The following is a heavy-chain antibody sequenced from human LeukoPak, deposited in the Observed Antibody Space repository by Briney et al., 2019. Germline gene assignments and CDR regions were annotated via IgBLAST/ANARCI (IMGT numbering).Heavy chain of an antibody. V-gene: IGHV3-23*01. CDR1: GFTFSSYA. J-gene: IGHJ4*02. D-gene: IGHD4-17*01. Sequence: GGSLRLSCAASGFTFSSYAMSWVRQAPGKGLEWVSAISGSGGSTYYADSVKGRFTISRDNAKNTLYLQMNSLRAEDTAVYYCARGVYGDYVEGFYYWGQGTLVTVPS. CDR2: ISGSGGST. CDR3: ARGVYGDYVEGFYY.